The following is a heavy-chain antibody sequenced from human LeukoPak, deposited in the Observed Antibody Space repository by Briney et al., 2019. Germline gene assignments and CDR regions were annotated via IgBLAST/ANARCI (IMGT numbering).Heavy chain of an antibody. V-gene: IGHV5-51*01. Sequence: PGESLKISCKGSGYSFTSYWIAWVRQMPGKGLEWMGIIYPGDSDTRYSPSFQGQVTISVDKSISTAYLQWSSLKASDTAMYYCARLPGYCTGGSCYFDYWGQGTLVTVSS. D-gene: IGHD2-15*01. CDR2: IYPGDSDT. J-gene: IGHJ4*02. CDR1: GYSFTSYW. CDR3: ARLPGYCTGGSCYFDY.